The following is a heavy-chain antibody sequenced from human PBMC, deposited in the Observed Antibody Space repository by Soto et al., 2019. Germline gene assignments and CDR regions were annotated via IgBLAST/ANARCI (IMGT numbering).Heavy chain of an antibody. D-gene: IGHD6-13*01. Sequence: PGESLKISCKGSGYSFTSYWINWVRQMPGKGLEWMGRIDPSDSYTNYSPSFQGHVTISADKSISTAYLQWSSLKASDTAMYYCAGQGSWSGVLDVWGQGTTVTVSS. CDR3: AGQGSWSGVLDV. CDR2: IDPSDSYT. CDR1: GYSFTSYW. V-gene: IGHV5-10-1*01. J-gene: IGHJ6*02.